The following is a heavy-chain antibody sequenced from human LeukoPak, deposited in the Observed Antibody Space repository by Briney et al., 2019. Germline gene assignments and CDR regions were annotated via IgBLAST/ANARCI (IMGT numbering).Heavy chain of an antibody. J-gene: IGHJ4*02. D-gene: IGHD3-22*01. V-gene: IGHV3-49*04. Sequence: GGSLRLSCTASGFTFGDYAMSWVRQAPGEGLEWGGFIRSKAYGGTTEYAASVKGRFTISRDDSKSIAYLQMNSLKTEDTAVYYCTRIRSGYYYVVDYWGQGTLVTVSS. CDR2: IRSKAYGGTT. CDR1: GFTFGDYA. CDR3: TRIRSGYYYVVDY.